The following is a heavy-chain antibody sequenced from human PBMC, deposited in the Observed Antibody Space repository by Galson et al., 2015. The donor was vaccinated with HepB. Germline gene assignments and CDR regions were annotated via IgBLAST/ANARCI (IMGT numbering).Heavy chain of an antibody. J-gene: IGHJ4*02. CDR1: GFTVSSNY. D-gene: IGHD2-2*01. Sequence: SLRLSCAASGFTVSSNYMSWVRQAPGKGLEWVSVIYSGGSTYYADSVKGRFTISRHNSKNTLYLQMNSLRAEDTAVYYCARSPPYQPYYFDYWGQGTLVTVSS. CDR3: ARSPPYQPYYFDY. CDR2: IYSGGST. V-gene: IGHV3-53*04.